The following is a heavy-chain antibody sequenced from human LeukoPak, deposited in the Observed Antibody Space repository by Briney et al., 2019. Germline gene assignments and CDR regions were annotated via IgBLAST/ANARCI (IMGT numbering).Heavy chain of an antibody. D-gene: IGHD2-21*02. V-gene: IGHV4-39*02. J-gene: IGHJ5*02. CDR1: GDSISTSNSY. Sequence: SETLSLTCTVSGDSISTSNSYWGWIRQPPGKGLEWIGSIYYSGNTYYNASLKSRVTISVDTSKNQFSLKLSSVTAADTAVYYCARDIAYCGGDCYSSFDPWGQGTLVTVSS. CDR2: IYYSGNT. CDR3: ARDIAYCGGDCYSSFDP.